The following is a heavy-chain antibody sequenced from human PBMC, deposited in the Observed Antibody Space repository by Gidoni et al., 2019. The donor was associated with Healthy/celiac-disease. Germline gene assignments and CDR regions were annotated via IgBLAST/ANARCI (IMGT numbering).Heavy chain of an antibody. CDR2: ISGSGGST. V-gene: IGHV3-23*01. CDR1: GFTFSSYA. J-gene: IGHJ4*02. CDR3: AKSPDYYDSSGYYLSYFDY. Sequence: EVQLLESGGGLVQPGGSLRLSCAASGFTFSSYAMGWVRQAPGKGLGWVSAISGSGGSTYYADSVKGRFTISRDNSKNTLYLQMNSLRAEDTAVYYCAKSPDYYDSSGYYLSYFDYWGQGTLVTVSS. D-gene: IGHD3-22*01.